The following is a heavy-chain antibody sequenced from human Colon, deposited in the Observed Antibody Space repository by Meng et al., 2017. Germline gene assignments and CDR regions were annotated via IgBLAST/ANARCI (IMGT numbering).Heavy chain of an antibody. D-gene: IGHD1-26*01. J-gene: IGHJ4*02. CDR2: INTRGGNR. CDR1: GFTSGYTFSRLA. CDR3: ARDPRAGDPAGKDFDS. V-gene: IGHV3-23*01. Sequence: GESLKISCSASGFTSGYTFSRLAMGWVRQGPGKGLEWVADINTRGGNRYYADSVKGRFTSFRDNAKKTLELQMNSRRVEDTAVYYCARDPRAGDPAGKDFDSWGQGTLVTVSS.